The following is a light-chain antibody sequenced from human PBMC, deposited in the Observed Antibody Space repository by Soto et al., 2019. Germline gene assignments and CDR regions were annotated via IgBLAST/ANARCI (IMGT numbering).Light chain of an antibody. V-gene: IGKV1-5*03. Sequence: IQLTQSPSTLSASVGDRVIITCRASQSTRNWVAWYQQTPGKAPKLLVSKPSSLESGAPSRFSGSGSGTEFTLTISSLQPDDFATYYCHQSNTYPGTYGQGTRVEIK. CDR1: QSTRNW. CDR3: HQSNTYPGT. CDR2: KPS. J-gene: IGKJ1*01.